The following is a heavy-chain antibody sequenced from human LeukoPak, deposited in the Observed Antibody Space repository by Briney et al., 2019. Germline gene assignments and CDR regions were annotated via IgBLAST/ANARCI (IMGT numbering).Heavy chain of an antibody. Sequence: SVKVSCKASGGTFSSYAISWVRQAPGQGLEWMGGIIPIFGTANYAQKFQGRVTITADESTSTAYMELSSLRSEDTAVYYCANTPLVYYYDSSGYYPLPEQAYYFDYWGQGTLVTVSS. D-gene: IGHD3-22*01. V-gene: IGHV1-69*01. CDR1: GGTFSSYA. CDR3: ANTPLVYYYDSSGYYPLPEQAYYFDY. J-gene: IGHJ4*02. CDR2: IIPIFGTA.